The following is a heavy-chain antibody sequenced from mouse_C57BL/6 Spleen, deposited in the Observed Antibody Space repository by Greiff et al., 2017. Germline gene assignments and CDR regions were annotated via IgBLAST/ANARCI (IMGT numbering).Heavy chain of an antibody. V-gene: IGHV1-52*01. CDR2: IDPSDSET. CDR3: ASYYYGSSPHAMDY. Sequence: LVRPGSSVKLSCKASGYTFTSYWMHWVKQRPIQGLEWIGNIDPSDSETHYNQKFKDKATLTVDKSSSTAYMQLSSLTSEDSAVYYCASYYYGSSPHAMDYWGQGTSVTVSS. CDR1: GYTFTSYW. D-gene: IGHD1-1*01. J-gene: IGHJ4*01.